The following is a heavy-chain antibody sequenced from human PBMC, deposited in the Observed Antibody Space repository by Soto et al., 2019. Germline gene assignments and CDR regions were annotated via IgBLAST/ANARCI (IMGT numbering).Heavy chain of an antibody. Sequence: QVQLVQSGAEVKKPGASVKVSCKASGYTFTSYYMHWVRQAPGQGLEWMGWISAYNGDTNYAQKFQGRVTMTTDTSTSTAYMELRSLRSDDTAVYYCARDHCSSTNCYSAVDYWGQGTLVTVSS. J-gene: IGHJ4*02. V-gene: IGHV1-18*04. CDR1: GYTFTSYY. D-gene: IGHD2-2*02. CDR3: ARDHCSSTNCYSAVDY. CDR2: ISAYNGDT.